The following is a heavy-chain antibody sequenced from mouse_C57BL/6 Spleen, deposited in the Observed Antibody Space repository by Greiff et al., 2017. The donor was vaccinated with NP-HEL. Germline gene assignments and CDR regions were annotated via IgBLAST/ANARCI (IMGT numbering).Heavy chain of an antibody. D-gene: IGHD1-1*01. CDR2: IDPSDSET. CDR1: GYTFTSYW. Sequence: QVQLQQPGAELVRPGSSVKLSCKASGYTFTSYWMHWVKQRPIQGLEWIGNIDPSDSETHYNQKFKDKATLTVDKSSSTAYMQLSSLTSEDSAVYYCARHYYGSSYLDYWGQGTTLTVSS. V-gene: IGHV1-52*01. J-gene: IGHJ2*01. CDR3: ARHYYGSSYLDY.